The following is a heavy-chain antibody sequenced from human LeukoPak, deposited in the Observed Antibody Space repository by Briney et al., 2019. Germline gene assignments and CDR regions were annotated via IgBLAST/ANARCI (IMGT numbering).Heavy chain of an antibody. V-gene: IGHV4-31*03. D-gene: IGHD6-19*01. Sequence: SETLSLTCTVSGGSISSGGYYWSWIRQHPGKGLEWIGYIYYSGSTYYNPSLKSRVTISVDTSKNQFSLKLSSVTAADTAVYYCARGERYSSGWYLLRFDPWGQGTLVTVSS. CDR2: IYYSGST. CDR3: ARGERYSSGWYLLRFDP. CDR1: GGSISSGGYY. J-gene: IGHJ5*02.